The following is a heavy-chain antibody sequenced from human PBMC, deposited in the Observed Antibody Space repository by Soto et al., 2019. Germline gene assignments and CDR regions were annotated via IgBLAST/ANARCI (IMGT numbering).Heavy chain of an antibody. J-gene: IGHJ3*02. CDR3: AREMNWGSSASFDI. Sequence: QVQLQESGPGLVKPSQTLSLTCTVSGGSINNGDYYWSWIRQPPGKGLEWVGYMFYSGHTDYNPSLKSRPTMSMDTSKNQLSLKLNSVTAADTAVYYCAREMNWGSSASFDIWGQGAMVTVSS. V-gene: IGHV4-30-4*01. CDR1: GGSINNGDYY. CDR2: MFYSGHT. D-gene: IGHD7-27*01.